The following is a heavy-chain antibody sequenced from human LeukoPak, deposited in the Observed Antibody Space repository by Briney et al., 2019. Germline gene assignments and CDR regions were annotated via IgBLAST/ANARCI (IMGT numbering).Heavy chain of an antibody. Sequence: ASVKVSCKASGYTFTSYGISWVRQAPGQGLEWMGWISAYNGNTYYAQKLQGRVTMTTDTSTSTAYMELRSLRSDDTAVYYCAREGSGWSPLAPSDYWGQGTLVTVSS. J-gene: IGHJ4*02. D-gene: IGHD6-19*01. CDR2: ISAYNGNT. CDR3: AREGSGWSPLAPSDY. V-gene: IGHV1-18*01. CDR1: GYTFTSYG.